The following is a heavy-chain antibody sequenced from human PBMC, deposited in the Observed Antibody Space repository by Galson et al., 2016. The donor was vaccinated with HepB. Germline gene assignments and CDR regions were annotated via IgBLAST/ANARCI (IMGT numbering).Heavy chain of an antibody. D-gene: IGHD1-26*01. V-gene: IGHV4-39*01. J-gene: IGHJ6*02. CDR1: GGSISSSTCY. CDR2: IYYTGIT. Sequence: ETLSLICTVSGGSISSSTCYWDWVRQPPGKGLEWIGAIYYTGITAYNSSLESRVTMSVETSKNQFSLKLSSVTAADTAVYYCARRPIVGHTTSAMDVWGQGTKVTVSS. CDR3: ARRPIVGHTTSAMDV.